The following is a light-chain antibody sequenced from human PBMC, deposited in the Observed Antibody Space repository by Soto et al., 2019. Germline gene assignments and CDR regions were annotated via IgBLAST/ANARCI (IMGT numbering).Light chain of an antibody. Sequence: QSVLTQPASVSGSPGQSITISCTGASSDVGAYNYVSWYQHHPGKAPKLVIYGVSNRPSGVSDRFSGSKSANTASLTISGLQAEDEADYYCSSYTSTSIVFGGGTKVTVL. J-gene: IGLJ2*01. CDR3: SSYTSTSIV. CDR2: GVS. V-gene: IGLV2-14*03. CDR1: SSDVGAYNY.